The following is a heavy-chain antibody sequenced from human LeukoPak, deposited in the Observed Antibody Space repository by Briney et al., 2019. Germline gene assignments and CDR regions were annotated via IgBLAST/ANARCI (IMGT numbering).Heavy chain of an antibody. J-gene: IGHJ4*02. CDR3: AKLSRGVVPGEGY. V-gene: IGHV3-23*01. D-gene: IGHD2-2*01. CDR1: GFTFSRYP. CDR2: ISGSGGST. Sequence: GGSLRLSCAASGFTFSRYPLSWVRQAPGKGLEWVSTISGSGGSTYYAESLKGRFTISRDNPGNTVYLQMNSLRAEDTAVYYCAKLSRGVVPGEGYWGQGTLVTVSS.